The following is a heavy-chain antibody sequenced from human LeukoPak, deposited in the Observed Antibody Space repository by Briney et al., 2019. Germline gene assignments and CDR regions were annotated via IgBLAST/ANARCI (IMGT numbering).Heavy chain of an antibody. CDR1: GFTFSSYG. Sequence: GGSLRLSCAASGFTFSSYGMHWVRQAPGKGLEWVAVISYDGSNKYYADSVKGRFTISRDNSKNTLYLQMNSLRAEDTAVYYCASLEETYYYDSSGYYYPQFGYWGQGTLVTVSS. CDR2: ISYDGSNK. D-gene: IGHD3-22*01. J-gene: IGHJ4*02. V-gene: IGHV3-30*03. CDR3: ASLEETYYYDSSGYYYPQFGY.